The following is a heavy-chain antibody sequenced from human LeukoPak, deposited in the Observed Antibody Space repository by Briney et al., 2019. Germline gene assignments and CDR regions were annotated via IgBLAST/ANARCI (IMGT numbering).Heavy chain of an antibody. J-gene: IGHJ4*02. D-gene: IGHD6-13*01. CDR1: SYTFTSYG. CDR3: ARGGSSWYSTEYYFDY. CDR2: ISAYNGNT. Sequence: ASVKVSCKASSYTFTSYGISWVRQAPGQGLEWMGWISAYNGNTNYAQKLQGRVTMTTDTSTSTAYMELRSLRSDDTAVYYCARGGSSWYSTEYYFDYWGQGTLVTVSS. V-gene: IGHV1-18*01.